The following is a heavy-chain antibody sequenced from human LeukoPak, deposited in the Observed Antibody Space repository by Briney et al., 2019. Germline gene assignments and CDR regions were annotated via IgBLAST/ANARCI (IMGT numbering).Heavy chain of an antibody. CDR3: ARDGVYDSSGYYPFDY. J-gene: IGHJ4*02. CDR2: INPNSGGT. CDR1: GYIFTGYY. D-gene: IGHD3-22*01. V-gene: IGHV1-2*02. Sequence: ASVKVSCKASGYIFTGYYMHWMRQAPGQGLEWMGWINPNSGGTNYAQKFQGRVTMTRDTFISTVYMELSSLRSEDTAVYYCARDGVYDSSGYYPFDYWGQGTLVTVSS.